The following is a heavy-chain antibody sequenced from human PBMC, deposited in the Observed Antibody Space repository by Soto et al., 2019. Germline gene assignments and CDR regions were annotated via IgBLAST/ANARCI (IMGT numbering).Heavy chain of an antibody. Sequence: EVQLVESGGGLVQPGGSLKLSCAASGFTFSGSAMHWVRQASGKGLEWVGRIRSKANSYATAYAASVKGRFTISRDDSKNTAYLQMNSLKTEDTAVYYCTRHGDIVVIPAALSYSWFDPWRQGTLVTVSS. CDR3: TRHGDIVVIPAALSYSWFDP. J-gene: IGHJ5*02. D-gene: IGHD2-2*01. V-gene: IGHV3-73*01. CDR2: IRSKANSYAT. CDR1: GFTFSGSA.